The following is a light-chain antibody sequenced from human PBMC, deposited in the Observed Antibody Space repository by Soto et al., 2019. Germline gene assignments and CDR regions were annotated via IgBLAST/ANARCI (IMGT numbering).Light chain of an antibody. Sequence: QSALTQPPSVSGSPGQSVTISCTGTSSDVGSYNRVSWYQQPPGTAPKLMIYEVSNRPSGVPDRFSGSKSGNTASLTSSGLQAEDEADYYCSSFTSSRTYVFGTGTQLTVL. J-gene: IGLJ1*01. CDR3: SSFTSSRTYV. CDR1: SSDVGSYNR. V-gene: IGLV2-18*02. CDR2: EVS.